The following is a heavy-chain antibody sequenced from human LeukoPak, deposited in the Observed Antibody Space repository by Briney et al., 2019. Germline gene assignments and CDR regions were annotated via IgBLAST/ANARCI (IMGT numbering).Heavy chain of an antibody. D-gene: IGHD5-18*01. Sequence: SVKVSCKASGGTFSVYAISWVRQAPGQGLEWVGRIIPILGIANYAQKFQGRVTITADKSTSTAYMELSSLRSEDTAVYYCARDGYSYGYGNDYWGQGTLVTVSS. CDR1: GGTFSVYA. CDR2: IIPILGIA. V-gene: IGHV1-69*04. CDR3: ARDGYSYGYGNDY. J-gene: IGHJ4*02.